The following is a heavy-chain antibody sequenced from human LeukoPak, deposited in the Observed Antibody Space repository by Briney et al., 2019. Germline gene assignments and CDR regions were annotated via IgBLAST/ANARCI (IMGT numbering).Heavy chain of an antibody. V-gene: IGHV3-23*01. J-gene: IGHJ4*02. CDR3: AKDQTSSGWYFDY. CDR2: ISGSGGST. Sequence: GGSLRLSCAASGFTFSSYAMSWVRQAPGKGLEWVSGISGSGGSTYYADSVKGRFTISRDNSKNTLYLQMNSLRAEDTAVYYCAKDQTSSGWYFDYWGQGNPAHRLL. CDR1: GFTFSSYA. D-gene: IGHD6-19*01.